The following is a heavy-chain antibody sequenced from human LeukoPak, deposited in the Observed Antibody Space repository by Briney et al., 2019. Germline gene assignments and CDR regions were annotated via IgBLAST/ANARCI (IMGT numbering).Heavy chain of an antibody. J-gene: IGHJ5*02. Sequence: GRSLRLSCAASGFTFSSFGMHWVRQAPGEGLEWVAFVSYDGSNKYYGDSVKGRFTVSRDNSKNTVSLEMNSLRPEDAAVYSCAKDAYGSGSYLVSWGQGTLVTVS. D-gene: IGHD3-10*01. CDR2: VSYDGSNK. V-gene: IGHV3-30*18. CDR3: AKDAYGSGSYLVS. CDR1: GFTFSSFG.